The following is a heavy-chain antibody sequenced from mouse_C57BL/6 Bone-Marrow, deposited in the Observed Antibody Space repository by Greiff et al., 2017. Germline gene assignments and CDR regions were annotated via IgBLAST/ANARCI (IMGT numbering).Heavy chain of an antibody. D-gene: IGHD1-1*01. CDR2: IDPNSGGT. V-gene: IGHV1-72*01. J-gene: IGHJ2*01. CDR1: GYTFTSYW. CDR3: ARGEGDYYGSSYYY. Sequence: QVQLQQPGAELVKPGASVKLSCKASGYTFTSYWMHWVKQRPGRGLGWIGRIDPNSGGTKYNEKFKSKATLTVDKPSSTAYMQLSSLTSEDSAVYYCARGEGDYYGSSYYYWGQGTTLTVSS.